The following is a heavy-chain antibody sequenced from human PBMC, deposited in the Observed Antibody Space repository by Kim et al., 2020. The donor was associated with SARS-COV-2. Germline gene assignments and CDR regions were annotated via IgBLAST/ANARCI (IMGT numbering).Heavy chain of an antibody. CDR2: ISGSGGTT. Sequence: GGSLRLSCAASGFTFSSYAMSWVRQAPGKGLEWVSTISGSGGTTYYADSVKGRFTISRDNSRNTLYLQMNSLRAEDTAIYYCATTAAAGDHDYWGQGTLVTVSS. CDR3: ATTAAAGDHDY. J-gene: IGHJ4*02. CDR1: GFTFSSYA. V-gene: IGHV3-23*01. D-gene: IGHD6-13*01.